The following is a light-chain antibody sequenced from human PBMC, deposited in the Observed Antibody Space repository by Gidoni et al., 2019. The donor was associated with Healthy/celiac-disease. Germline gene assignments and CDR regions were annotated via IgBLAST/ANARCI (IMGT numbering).Light chain of an antibody. Sequence: SYGLTQPPSVSVAPGKTAMIPCGGNNIGSKSVHWYQHKPGQAPVLVGYDDSDRPSGIPERFSGSNSGNTATLTISRVEAGDEADYYCQVWDSSSDPYVVFGGGTKLTVL. J-gene: IGLJ2*01. CDR2: DDS. CDR1: NIGSKS. V-gene: IGLV3-21*03. CDR3: QVWDSSSDPYVV.